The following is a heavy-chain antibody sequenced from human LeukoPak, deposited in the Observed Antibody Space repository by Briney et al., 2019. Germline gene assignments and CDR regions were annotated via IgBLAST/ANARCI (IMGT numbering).Heavy chain of an antibody. D-gene: IGHD4-17*01. V-gene: IGHV3-21*01. CDR3: AKSSGDVLYYYYMDV. Sequence: PGGSLRLFCAASGFTFSSYSMNWVRQAPGKGLEWVSSISSSSSYIYYADSVKGRFTISRDNAKNSLYLQMNSLRAEDTAVYYCAKSSGDVLYYYYMDVWGKGTTVTVSS. CDR1: GFTFSSYS. J-gene: IGHJ6*03. CDR2: ISSSSSYI.